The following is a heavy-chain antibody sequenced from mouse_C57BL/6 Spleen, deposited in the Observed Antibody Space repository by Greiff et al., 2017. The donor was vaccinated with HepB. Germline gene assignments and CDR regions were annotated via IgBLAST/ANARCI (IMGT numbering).Heavy chain of an antibody. V-gene: IGHV5-4*01. Sequence: EVKLMESGGGLVKPGGSLKLSCAASGFTFSSYAMSWVRQTPDKRLEWVATISDGGSYTYYPDNVKGRFTISRANAKNNLYLQMSHLKSEDTAMDYCDRDRELVQGLAYGGQGTLVAVS. J-gene: IGHJ3*01. CDR3: DRDRELVQGLAY. CDR2: ISDGGSYT. CDR1: GFTFSSYA. D-gene: IGHD4-1*01.